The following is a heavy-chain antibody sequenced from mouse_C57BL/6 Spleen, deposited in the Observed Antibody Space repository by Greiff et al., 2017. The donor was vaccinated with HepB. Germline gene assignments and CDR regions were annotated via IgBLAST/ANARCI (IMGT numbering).Heavy chain of an antibody. CDR2: IDPSDSET. CDR3: ARLDLRSRAMDY. J-gene: IGHJ4*01. V-gene: IGHV1-52*01. Sequence: QVQLQQPGAELVRPGSSVKLSCKASGYTFTSYWMHWVKQRPIQGLEWIGNIDPSDSETHYNQKFKDKATLTVDKSSSTAYMQLSSLTSEDSAVYYCARLDLRSRAMDYWGQGTSVTVSS. CDR1: GYTFTSYW. D-gene: IGHD2-12*01.